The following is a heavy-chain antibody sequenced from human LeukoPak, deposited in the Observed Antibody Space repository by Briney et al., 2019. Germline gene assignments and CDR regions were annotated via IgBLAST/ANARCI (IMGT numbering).Heavy chain of an antibody. D-gene: IGHD3-10*01. CDR2: ISGSGVI. CDR1: GGPLTTYY. V-gene: IGHV4-4*07. Sequence: SETLSLTCTVSGGPLTTYYLSWIRQSAGMGLGWIGRISGSGVITYNPSLKSRVILSLDTSNNHFSLKLISVTAADTAVYYCARDSGTTGEVKFDPWGQGMLVTVSS. CDR3: ARDSGTTGEVKFDP. J-gene: IGHJ5*02.